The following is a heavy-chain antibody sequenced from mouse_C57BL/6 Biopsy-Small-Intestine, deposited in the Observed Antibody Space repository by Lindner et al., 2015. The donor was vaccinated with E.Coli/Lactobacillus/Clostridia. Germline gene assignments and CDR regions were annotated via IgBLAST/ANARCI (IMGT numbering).Heavy chain of an antibody. CDR2: IYPRSGNT. CDR3: ARSNYYGSPPYWYFDV. Sequence: VQLQESGAELARPGASVKLSCKASGYTFTSYGISWVKQRTGQGLEWIGEIYPRSGNTYYNEKFKGKATLTADKSSSTAYMELRSLTSEDSAVYFCARSNYYGSPPYWYFDVWGTGTTVTVSS. CDR1: GYTFTSYG. V-gene: IGHV1-81*01. J-gene: IGHJ1*03. D-gene: IGHD1-1*01.